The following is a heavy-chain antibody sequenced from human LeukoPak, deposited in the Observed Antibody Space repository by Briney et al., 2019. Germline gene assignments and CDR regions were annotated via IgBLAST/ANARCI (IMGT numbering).Heavy chain of an antibody. CDR2: ISNSGNTI. J-gene: IGHJ3*01. V-gene: IGHV3-11*04. D-gene: IGHD6-13*01. CDR1: GFTFSDYY. Sequence: KPGGSLRLSCAASGFTFSDYYMSWIRQAPGKGLDWASYISNSGNTIYYADSVKGRFTISRDNAKNSLYLQINSLRAEDTAVHYCARMAYSSDAFDVWGQGTMVTVSS. CDR3: ARMAYSSDAFDV.